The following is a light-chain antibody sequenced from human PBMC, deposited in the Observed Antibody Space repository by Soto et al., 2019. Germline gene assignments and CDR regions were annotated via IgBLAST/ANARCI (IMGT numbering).Light chain of an antibody. Sequence: QSVLTQSPSASASLGASVKLTCTLSSGHSSYAIAWHQQQPEKGPRYLMKLNSDGSHSKGDGIPDRFSGSSSGAERYLTISSLQSEDEVDYYCQTWGTGLNWVFGGGTKLTVL. CDR2: LNSDGSH. CDR1: SGHSSYA. V-gene: IGLV4-69*01. J-gene: IGLJ3*02. CDR3: QTWGTGLNWV.